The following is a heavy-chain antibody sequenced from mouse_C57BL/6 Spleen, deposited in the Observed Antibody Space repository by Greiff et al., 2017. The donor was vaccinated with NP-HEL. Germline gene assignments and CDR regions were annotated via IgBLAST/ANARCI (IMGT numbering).Heavy chain of an antibody. CDR3: ARGGLRQGFDY. D-gene: IGHD2-4*01. V-gene: IGHV1-53*01. Sequence: QVHVKQPGTELVKPGASVKLSCKASGYTFTSYWMHWVKQRPGQDLEWIGNINPSNGGTNYNEKFKSKATLTVDKSSSTAYMQLSSLTSEDSAVYYCARGGLRQGFDYWGQGTTLTVSS. CDR2: INPSNGGT. J-gene: IGHJ2*01. CDR1: GYTFTSYW.